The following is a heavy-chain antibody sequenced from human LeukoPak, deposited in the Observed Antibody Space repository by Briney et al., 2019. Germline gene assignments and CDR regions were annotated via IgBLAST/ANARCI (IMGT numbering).Heavy chain of an antibody. CDR2: ISAYSGNT. CDR1: GYAFSSHP. Sequence: ASVKVSCKASGYAFSSHPVTWVRQAPGQGLEWMGWISAYSGNTSYAQGFQGRVTMSTETSTNTAYMELTSLRSDDTAIYFCARGSSSQYFRYWGQGTLVTVSS. V-gene: IGHV1-18*01. CDR3: ARGSSSQYFRY. J-gene: IGHJ1*01. D-gene: IGHD3-3*01.